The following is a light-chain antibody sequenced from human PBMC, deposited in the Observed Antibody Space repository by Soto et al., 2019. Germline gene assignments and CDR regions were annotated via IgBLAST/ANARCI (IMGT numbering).Light chain of an antibody. J-gene: IGLJ1*01. CDR2: EVN. CDR3: CSFTSSNTHV. Sequence: QSALTQPASVSGSPGQSITISCTGTSSDFGNYNLVSWYQQHPGKVPKLILFEVNKRPSGVSGRFSGSKSGNTASLTISGLQAEDEADYYCCSFTSSNTHVFGTGTKSPS. CDR1: SSDFGNYNL. V-gene: IGLV2-23*02.